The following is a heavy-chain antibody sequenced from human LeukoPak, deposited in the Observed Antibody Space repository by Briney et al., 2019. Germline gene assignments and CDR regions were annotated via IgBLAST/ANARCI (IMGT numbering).Heavy chain of an antibody. V-gene: IGHV1-46*01. Sequence: ASVKVSCKASGYTFTIYYIHWVRQAPGQGLEWMGIINPSGGSTSYTQKFQGRLTMARDMSTSTVYTELSSLKSEDTAVYYCATNKQYYDFWSGPEDYYYYMDVWGKGTMVTVSS. CDR2: INPSGGST. D-gene: IGHD3-3*01. CDR1: GYTFTIYY. CDR3: ATNKQYYDFWSGPEDYYYYMDV. J-gene: IGHJ6*03.